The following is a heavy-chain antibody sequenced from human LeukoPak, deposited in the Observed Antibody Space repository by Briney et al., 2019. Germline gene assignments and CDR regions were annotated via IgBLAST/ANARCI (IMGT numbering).Heavy chain of an antibody. D-gene: IGHD3-22*01. J-gene: IGHJ4*02. CDR2: ISSSSSYI. CDR1: GFIFSGYT. V-gene: IGHV3-21*01. Sequence: GGSLRLSCTASGFIFSGYTMNWVRQAPGKGLEWVSSISSSSSYIYYGDSVKGRFTISRDNAKNSLYLQMNSLRAEDTAVYYCARHVVALGFDYWGQGTLVTVSS. CDR3: ARHVVALGFDY.